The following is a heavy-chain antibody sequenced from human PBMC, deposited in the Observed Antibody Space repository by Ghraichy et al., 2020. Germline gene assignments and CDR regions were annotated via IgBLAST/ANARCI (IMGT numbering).Heavy chain of an antibody. CDR2: IYYSGST. CDR1: GGSVSSGSYY. V-gene: IGHV4-61*01. CDR3: ARERQLERREYYGMDV. Sequence: SETLSLTCTVSGGSVSSGSYYWTWIRQPPGKGLEWIGSIYYSGSTNYNPSLKSRVTILVDTSNNQFSLKLSSVTAADTAVYYCARERQLERREYYGMDVWGQGTTVTVSS. D-gene: IGHD1-1*01. J-gene: IGHJ6*02.